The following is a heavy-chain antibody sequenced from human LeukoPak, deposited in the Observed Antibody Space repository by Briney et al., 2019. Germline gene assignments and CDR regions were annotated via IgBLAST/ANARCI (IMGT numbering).Heavy chain of an antibody. V-gene: IGHV4-4*07. D-gene: IGHD6-13*01. CDR2: IYNTGSA. CDR3: AKNRVAAAGTTFAT. J-gene: IGHJ5*02. CDR1: GGSMSRYY. Sequence: SETLSLTCSVSGGSMSRYYWNWIRQSAGKGLEWIGRIYNTGSANYSPSLKSRVTVSIDTSKSRISLQLTSVTAADTAVYYCAKNRVAAAGTTFATWGQGTLVTVSS.